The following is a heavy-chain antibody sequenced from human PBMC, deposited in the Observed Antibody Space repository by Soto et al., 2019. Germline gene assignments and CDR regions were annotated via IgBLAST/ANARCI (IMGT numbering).Heavy chain of an antibody. CDR3: ATRLHCRGVGCHPNFHH. V-gene: IGHV3-21*04. J-gene: IGHJ1*01. D-gene: IGHD2-15*01. CDR2: ITRGSDYK. CDR1: GFTFSDYN. Sequence: EVQLVESGGGLVNPGGSLRLSGAASGFTFSDYNVEWVRQAPGKRLEWVSSITRGSDYKYYADSVKGRFTISRDNAKSSLYLEMNGLRAEYTATYSCATRLHCRGVGCHPNFHHWGQGTLVTVSS.